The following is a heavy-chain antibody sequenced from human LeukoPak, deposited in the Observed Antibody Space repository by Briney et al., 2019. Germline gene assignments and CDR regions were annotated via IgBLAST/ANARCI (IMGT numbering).Heavy chain of an antibody. CDR3: ARSTAGFDY. Sequence: GGSLRLSCAASGFTFSSYAMSWVRQAPGKGLEWVANIKEDGSEKYYVDSVKGRFTISRDNAKNSLSLQMSGLRVEDTAVYYCARSTAGFDYWGQGTLVTVSS. CDR2: IKEDGSEK. CDR1: GFTFSSYA. V-gene: IGHV3-7*01. D-gene: IGHD1-1*01. J-gene: IGHJ4*02.